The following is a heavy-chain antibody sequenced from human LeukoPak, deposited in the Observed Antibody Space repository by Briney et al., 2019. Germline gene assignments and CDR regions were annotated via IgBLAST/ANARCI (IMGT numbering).Heavy chain of an antibody. Sequence: PSETLSLTCDVSGGSIDSTNWWNWVRQPPGKGLEWIGEIYHDGRINYNPSLKSRVTLSVDKSKNQFSLRLNSVTAAGTAMYYCARSHDHLWGNYPDYWGQGTLVTVSS. CDR1: GGSIDSTNW. D-gene: IGHD3-16*02. CDR2: IYHDGRI. J-gene: IGHJ4*02. V-gene: IGHV4/OR15-8*01. CDR3: ARSHDHLWGNYPDY.